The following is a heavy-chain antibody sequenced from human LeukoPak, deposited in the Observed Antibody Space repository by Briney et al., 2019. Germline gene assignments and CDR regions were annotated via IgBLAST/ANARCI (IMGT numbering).Heavy chain of an antibody. Sequence: SETLSLTCTVSGGSISSSSYYWGWIRQPPGKGLEWIGYIYYSGSTNYNPSLKSRVTISVDTSKNQFSLKLSSVTAADTAVYYCARHSSGWYFDYWGQGTLVTVSS. D-gene: IGHD6-19*01. J-gene: IGHJ4*02. V-gene: IGHV4-61*05. CDR3: ARHSSGWYFDY. CDR2: IYYSGST. CDR1: GGSISSSSYY.